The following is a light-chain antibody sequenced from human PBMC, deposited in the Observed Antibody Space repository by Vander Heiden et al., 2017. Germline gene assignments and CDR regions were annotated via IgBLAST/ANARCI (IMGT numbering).Light chain of an antibody. CDR2: TDS. Sequence: SYALTHPPSVSVSPGQTARITCSGDAFPQHYAFWYQQKPGQAPVLVMYTDSERSSGIPDRFSGSSSGTTVTLTISGVQAEDEADYYCQSADSSGADVVFGGGTKLTVL. V-gene: IGLV3-25*03. J-gene: IGLJ2*01. CDR1: AFPQHY. CDR3: QSADSSGADVV.